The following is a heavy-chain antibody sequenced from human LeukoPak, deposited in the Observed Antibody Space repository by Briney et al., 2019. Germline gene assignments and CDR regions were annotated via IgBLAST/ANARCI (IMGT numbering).Heavy chain of an antibody. CDR2: IYYSGST. D-gene: IGHD6-25*01. J-gene: IGHJ4*02. Sequence: SETLSLTCTVSGGSISSYYWSWIRQPPGKGLEWIGYIYYSGSTNYNPSLKSRVTISVDTSKNQFSLKLSSVTAADTAVYYCARASGQRLPPVYWGQGTLVTVSS. CDR1: GGSISSYY. V-gene: IGHV4-59*01. CDR3: ARASGQRLPPVY.